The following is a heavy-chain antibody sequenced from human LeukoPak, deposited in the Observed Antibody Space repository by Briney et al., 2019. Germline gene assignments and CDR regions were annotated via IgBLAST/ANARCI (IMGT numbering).Heavy chain of an antibody. Sequence: GGSLRLSCAASGFPFRSYAMHWVRQAPGKGLEYVSAITLDGISTYYANSVKGRFTISRDNSKNTLYLRMGSLRAEDMAVYYCTTDGLHRGGTFDFWGQGTLVTVSS. CDR1: GFPFRSYA. V-gene: IGHV3-64*01. CDR3: TTDGLHRGGTFDF. CDR2: ITLDGIST. J-gene: IGHJ4*02. D-gene: IGHD3-16*01.